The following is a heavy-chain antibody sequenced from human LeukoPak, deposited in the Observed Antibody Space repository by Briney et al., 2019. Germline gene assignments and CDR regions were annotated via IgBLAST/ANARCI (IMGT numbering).Heavy chain of an antibody. Sequence: GASVKVSCKASGYTFTSYAMHWVRQAPGQRLEWMGWINAGSGNTKYSQKFQGRVTITRDTSASTAYMELSSLRSEDTAVYYCARRYYDILTGYFSFDYWGQGTLVTVSS. D-gene: IGHD3-9*01. CDR1: GYTFTSYA. J-gene: IGHJ4*02. CDR2: INAGSGNT. V-gene: IGHV1-3*01. CDR3: ARRYYDILTGYFSFDY.